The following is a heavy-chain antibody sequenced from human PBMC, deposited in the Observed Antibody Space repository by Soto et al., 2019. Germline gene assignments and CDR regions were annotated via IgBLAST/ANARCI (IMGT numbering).Heavy chain of an antibody. CDR3: ARVGVASSGWYSFDY. J-gene: IGHJ4*02. Sequence: SETLSLTCAVSGGSISSSNWRSWVRQPPGKGLEWIGEIYHSGSTNYNPSLKSRVTISVDKSKNQFSLKLSSVTAADTAVYYCARVGVASSGWYSFDYWGQGTLVTVSS. V-gene: IGHV4-4*02. D-gene: IGHD6-19*01. CDR2: IYHSGST. CDR1: GGSISSSNW.